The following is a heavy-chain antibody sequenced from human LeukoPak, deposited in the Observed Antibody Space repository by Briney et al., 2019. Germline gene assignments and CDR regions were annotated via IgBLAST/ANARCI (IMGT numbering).Heavy chain of an antibody. CDR2: ISNSGSYI. Sequence: GSLRLSCAASGFTFTNNGMNWVRQAPGKGLEWVSSISNSGSYIYYADSVKGRFTISRDNAKNSLYLQMNSLRAEDTAVYYCANHLACGSTSCPPFDYWGQGTLVTVSS. J-gene: IGHJ4*02. CDR1: GFTFTNNG. V-gene: IGHV3-21*01. D-gene: IGHD2-2*01. CDR3: ANHLACGSTSCPPFDY.